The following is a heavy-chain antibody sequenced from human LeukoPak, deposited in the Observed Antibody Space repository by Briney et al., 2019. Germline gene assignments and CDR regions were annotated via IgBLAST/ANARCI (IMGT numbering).Heavy chain of an antibody. CDR3: ARARGITGTLNWFDP. J-gene: IGHJ5*02. CDR2: IIPIFGTA. Sequence: SVKVSCRASGGTFSSYAISWVRQAPGQGLEWMGGIIPIFGTANYAQKFQGRVTITTDESTSTAYMELSSLRSEDTAVYYCARARGITGTLNWFDPWGQGTLVTVSS. CDR1: GGTFSSYA. D-gene: IGHD1-20*01. V-gene: IGHV1-69*05.